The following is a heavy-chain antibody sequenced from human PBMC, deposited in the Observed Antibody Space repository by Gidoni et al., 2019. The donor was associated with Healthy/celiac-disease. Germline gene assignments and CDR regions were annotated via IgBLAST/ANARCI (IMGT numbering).Heavy chain of an antibody. CDR2: ISGSGGST. D-gene: IGHD6-19*01. CDR1: GFTFSSYA. V-gene: IGHV3-23*04. Sequence: EVQLVESGGGLVQPGGSLRLSCAASGFTFSSYAMSWVRQAPGKGLEWVSAISGSGGSTYYADSVKGRFTISRDNSKNTLYLQMNSLRAEDTAVYYCAKVDPGWYSSGWYFDYWGQGTLVTVSS. J-gene: IGHJ4*02. CDR3: AKVDPGWYSSGWYFDY.